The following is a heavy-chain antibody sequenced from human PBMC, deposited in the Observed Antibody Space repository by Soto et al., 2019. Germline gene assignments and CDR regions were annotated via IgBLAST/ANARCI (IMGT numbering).Heavy chain of an antibody. V-gene: IGHV4-39*01. Sequence: PSETLSLTCTVSGGSISISSYYWGWIRQPPGKGLEWIGSIYYSGSTYYNPSLKSRVTISVDTSKNQFSLKLSSVTAADTAVYYCARHTPAISISDHWGQGTLVTVSS. CDR2: IYYSGST. D-gene: IGHD2-15*01. CDR1: GGSISISSYY. J-gene: IGHJ4*02. CDR3: ARHTPAISISDH.